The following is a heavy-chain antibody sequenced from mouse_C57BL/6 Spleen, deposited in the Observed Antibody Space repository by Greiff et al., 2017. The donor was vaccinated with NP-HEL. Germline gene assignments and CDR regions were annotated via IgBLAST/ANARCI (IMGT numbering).Heavy chain of an antibody. CDR3: ARHPGRSDGAMDY. CDR1: GFTFSDYG. CDR2: ISNLAYSI. D-gene: IGHD1-1*01. Sequence: EVKLMESGGGLVQPGGSLKLSCAASGFTFSDYGMAWVRQAPRKGPEWVAFISNLAYSIYYADTVTGRFTISRENAKNTLYLEMSSLRSEETAMYYCARHPGRSDGAMDYWGQGTSVTVSS. J-gene: IGHJ4*01. V-gene: IGHV5-15*01.